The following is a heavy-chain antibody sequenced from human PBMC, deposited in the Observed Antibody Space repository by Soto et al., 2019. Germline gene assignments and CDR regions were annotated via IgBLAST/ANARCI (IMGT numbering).Heavy chain of an antibody. CDR2: ISSSSSYI. CDR1: GFTFSSYS. J-gene: IGHJ4*02. Sequence: VQLVESGGGVVQPGRSLRLSCAASGFTFSSYSMNWVRQAPGKGLEWVSSISSSSSYIYYADSVKGRFTISRDNAKNSLYLQMNSLRAEDTAVYYCARDGGGGNSLYWGQGTLVTVSS. D-gene: IGHD2-21*02. V-gene: IGHV3-21*01. CDR3: ARDGGGGNSLY.